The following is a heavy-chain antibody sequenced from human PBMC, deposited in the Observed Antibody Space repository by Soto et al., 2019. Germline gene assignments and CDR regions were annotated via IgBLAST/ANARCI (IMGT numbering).Heavy chain of an antibody. J-gene: IGHJ4*02. V-gene: IGHV3-13*01. CDR2: IGTAGDT. Sequence: GGSLRLSCAASGFTFSSYDMHWVRQATGKGLEWVSAIGTAGDTYYADSVKGRFTISRDNSKNTLYLQMNSLRAEDTAVYYCAKLYTNGHDYWGQGTLVTVSS. D-gene: IGHD2-8*01. CDR3: AKLYTNGHDY. CDR1: GFTFSSYD.